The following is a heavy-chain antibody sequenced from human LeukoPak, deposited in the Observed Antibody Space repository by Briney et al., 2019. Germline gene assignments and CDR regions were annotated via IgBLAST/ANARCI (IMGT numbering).Heavy chain of an antibody. V-gene: IGHV3-9*01. CDR2: ISWNSGSI. J-gene: IGHJ4*02. CDR1: GFTFDDYA. CDR3: AKGLERESRLDS. Sequence: GGSLRLSCAASGFTFDDYAMHWVRQAPGKCLEWVSGISWNSGSIGYADSVKGRFTISRDNSKNTLYLQMNSLRAEDTALYYCAKGLERESRLDSWGQGTLVTVSS. D-gene: IGHD1-1*01.